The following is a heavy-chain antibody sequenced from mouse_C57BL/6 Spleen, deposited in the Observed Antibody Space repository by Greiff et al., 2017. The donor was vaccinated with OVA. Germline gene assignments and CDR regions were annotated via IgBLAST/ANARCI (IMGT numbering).Heavy chain of an antibody. J-gene: IGHJ3*01. Sequence: QVQLQQSGPELVKPGASVKISCKASGYAFSSSWMNWVKQRPGKGLEWIGRIYPGDGDTNYNGKFKGKATLTADKSSSTAYMQLSSLTSEDSAVYFCARSPYGPFAYWGQGTLVTVSA. CDR2: IYPGDGDT. D-gene: IGHD1-1*01. V-gene: IGHV1-82*01. CDR1: GYAFSSSW. CDR3: ARSPYGPFAY.